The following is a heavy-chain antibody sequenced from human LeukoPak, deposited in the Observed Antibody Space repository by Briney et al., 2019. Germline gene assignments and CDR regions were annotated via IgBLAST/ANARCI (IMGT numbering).Heavy chain of an antibody. CDR2: ISISGSTI. CDR3: ARTVAGSPLDAFDI. CDR1: GFTFSSYE. Sequence: GGSLTLSCAASGFTFSSYEMNWVRQAPGKGLEGVSFISISGSTIYYADSVKGRFTISRDNATNSLYLQMNSLRAEDTAVYYCARTVAGSPLDAFDIWGQGTMVTVSS. V-gene: IGHV3-48*03. J-gene: IGHJ3*02. D-gene: IGHD6-19*01.